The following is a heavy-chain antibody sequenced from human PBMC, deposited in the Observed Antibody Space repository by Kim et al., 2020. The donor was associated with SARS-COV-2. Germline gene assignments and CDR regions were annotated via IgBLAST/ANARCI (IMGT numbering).Heavy chain of an antibody. CDR2: INANSGGT. J-gene: IGHJ4*02. CDR1: GYTLTGYY. CDR3: ATTVLTRGYSTGIDS. V-gene: IGHV1-2*06. Sequence: ASVKVSCKASGYTLTGYYIHWVRQAPGQGLEWMGRINANSGGTTYAQKFQGRVTMTRDTSINTANMELTRLSSDDTALYYCATTVLTRGYSTGIDSWGQG. D-gene: IGHD6-25*01.